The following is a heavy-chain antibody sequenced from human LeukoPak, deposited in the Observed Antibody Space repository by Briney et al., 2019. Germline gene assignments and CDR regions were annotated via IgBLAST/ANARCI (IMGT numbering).Heavy chain of an antibody. Sequence: SVKVSCKASGGTFSSYAISWVRQAPGQGLEWMGGIIPIFGTANYAQKFQGGVTITADNSTSTAYMERSSRRSEDTAVYYCARETESRPSLDAFDIWGQGTMVTVSS. V-gene: IGHV1-69*06. D-gene: IGHD1-14*01. CDR3: ARETESRPSLDAFDI. CDR2: IIPIFGTA. J-gene: IGHJ3*02. CDR1: GGTFSSYA.